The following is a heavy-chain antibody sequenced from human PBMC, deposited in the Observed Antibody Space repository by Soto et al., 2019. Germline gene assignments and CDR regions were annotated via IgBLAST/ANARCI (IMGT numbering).Heavy chain of an antibody. D-gene: IGHD2-21*01. J-gene: IGHJ5*02. CDR1: GGSISSTSSY. CDR2: IFYSGST. CDR3: ARQPTTGDTDLWFDP. V-gene: IGHV4-39*01. Sequence: SETLSLTCTVSGGSISSTSSYWGWIRQPPGKGLEWLASIFYSGSTYYNPSLASRVTVSVDTSKNEFSLKLRSVTAADTAVYYCARQPTTGDTDLWFDPWGQGTLVTVSS.